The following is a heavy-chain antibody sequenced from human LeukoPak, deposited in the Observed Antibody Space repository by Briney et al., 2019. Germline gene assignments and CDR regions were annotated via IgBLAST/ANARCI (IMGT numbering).Heavy chain of an antibody. CDR1: GFTFSSYG. V-gene: IGHV3-30*02. CDR2: IRYDGSNK. D-gene: IGHD2-15*01. J-gene: IGHJ4*02. CDR3: ANLRYCSGGSCLDY. Sequence: GGSLRLSCAASGFTFSSYGMHWVRQAPGKGLEWVAFIRYDGSNKYYADSVKGRFTISRDNSKNTLYLQMNSLRAEDTAVYYCANLRYCSGGSCLDYWGQGTLVTVSS.